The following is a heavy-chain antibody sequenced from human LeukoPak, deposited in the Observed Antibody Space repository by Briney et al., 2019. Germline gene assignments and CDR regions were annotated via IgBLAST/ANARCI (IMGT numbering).Heavy chain of an antibody. CDR2: IRYDGSNK. J-gene: IGHJ4*02. V-gene: IGHV3-30*02. CDR1: GFTFSSYG. Sequence: PGGSLRLSCAASGFTFSSYGMHWVRQAPGKGLEWVAFIRYDGSNKYYADAVKGRFTISRDNSKNTLYLQMNSLRAEDTAVYYCAKDLGYEQPDPDYWGQGTLVTVSS. D-gene: IGHD6-13*01. CDR3: AKDLGYEQPDPDY.